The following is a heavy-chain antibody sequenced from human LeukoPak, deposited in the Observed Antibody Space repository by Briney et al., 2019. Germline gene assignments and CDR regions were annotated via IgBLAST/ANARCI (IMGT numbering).Heavy chain of an antibody. V-gene: IGHV3-74*01. CDR3: ARSTGWFGQGYFDY. Sequence: GGSLRLSXAASGFTFSSYWMNWVGQAPGKGLVGVSRINSDGSSTSYADSVKGRFTISRDNAKNTLYLQMNSLRAEDTAVYYCARSTGWFGQGYFDYWGQGTLVTVSS. CDR1: GFTFSSYW. J-gene: IGHJ4*02. D-gene: IGHD3-10*01. CDR2: INSDGSST.